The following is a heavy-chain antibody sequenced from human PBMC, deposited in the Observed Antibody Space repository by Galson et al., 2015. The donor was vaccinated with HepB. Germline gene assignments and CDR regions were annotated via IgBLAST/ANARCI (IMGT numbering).Heavy chain of an antibody. V-gene: IGHV3-72*01. CDR3: VRGHSTYWDYYMDV. D-gene: IGHD4-11*01. CDR1: GFTFSDHY. Sequence: SLRLSCAASGFTFSDHYMDWVRQAPGKGLEWLGHTRNNADSYTSEFAASVEGRFTISRDDSRNSVYLQMNSLKPEDTAVYYCVRGHSTYWDYYMDVWGKGTTVTVSS. J-gene: IGHJ6*03. CDR2: TRNNADSYTS.